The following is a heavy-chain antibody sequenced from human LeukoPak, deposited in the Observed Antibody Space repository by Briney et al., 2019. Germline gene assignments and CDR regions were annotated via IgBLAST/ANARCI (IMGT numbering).Heavy chain of an antibody. CDR2: ISYDGSNK. CDR1: GFTFSSYA. V-gene: IGHV3-30*04. Sequence: PGGSLRLSCAASGFTFSSYAMHWVRQAPGKGLEWVAVISYDGSNKYYADSVKGRFTISRDNSKNTLYLQMNSLRAEDTAVYYCARDRNYYDSSGYYWFDPWGQGTLVTVSS. CDR3: ARDRNYYDSSGYYWFDP. J-gene: IGHJ5*02. D-gene: IGHD3-22*01.